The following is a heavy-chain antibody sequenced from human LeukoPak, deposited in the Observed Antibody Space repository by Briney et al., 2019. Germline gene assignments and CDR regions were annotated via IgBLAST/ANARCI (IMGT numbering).Heavy chain of an antibody. CDR3: AKENHENATDL. CDR2: ISGRT. J-gene: IGHJ3*01. D-gene: IGHD1-1*01. CDR1: GFAFSSYA. V-gene: IGHV3-23*01. Sequence: GGSLRLSCAASGFAFSSYAMNWVRQAPGKGLEWVSAISGRTYYADSVKGRFTISRDNSRNTLYLQMNSLRAEDTALYYCAKENHENATDLWGQGTMVTVSS.